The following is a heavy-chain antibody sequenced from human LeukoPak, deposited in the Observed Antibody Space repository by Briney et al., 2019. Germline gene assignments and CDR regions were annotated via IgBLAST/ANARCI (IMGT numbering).Heavy chain of an antibody. D-gene: IGHD6-13*01. CDR1: GGSISSYY. CDR3: ARLPHSSSWLASFDY. Sequence: PSETLSLTCTVSGGSISSYYWSWIRQPAGKGLEWIGRIYTSGSTNYNPSLKSRVTMSVDTSKNQFSLKLSSVTAADTAVYYCARLPHSSSWLASFDYWGQGTLVTVSS. J-gene: IGHJ4*02. V-gene: IGHV4-4*07. CDR2: IYTSGST.